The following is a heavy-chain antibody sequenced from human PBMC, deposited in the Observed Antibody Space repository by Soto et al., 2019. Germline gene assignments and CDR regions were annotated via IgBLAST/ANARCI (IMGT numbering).Heavy chain of an antibody. CDR1: GYTFTGYY. J-gene: IGHJ6*03. CDR2: INPNSGGT. D-gene: IGHD6-13*01. V-gene: IGHV1-2*04. CDR3: ARGASSSWDYYYMDV. Sequence: ASVKVSCKASGYTFTGYYMHWVRQAPGQGLEWMGWINPNSGGTNYAQKFQGWVTMTRDTSISTAYMELSRLRSDDTAVYYCARGASSSWDYYYMDVWGKGTTVTVSS.